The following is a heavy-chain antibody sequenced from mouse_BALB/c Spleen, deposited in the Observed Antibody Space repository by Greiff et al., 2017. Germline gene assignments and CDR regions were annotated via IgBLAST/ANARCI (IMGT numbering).Heavy chain of an antibody. V-gene: IGHV3-6*02. J-gene: IGHJ2*01. CDR1: GYSITSGYY. Sequence: EVKLQESGPGLVKPSQSLSLTCSVTGYSITSGYYWNWIRQFPGNKLEWMGYISYDGSNNYNPSLKNRISITRDTSKNQFFLKLNSVTTEDTATYYCARGISYYGSSYDYFDYWGQGTTLTVSS. D-gene: IGHD1-1*01. CDR3: ARGISYYGSSYDYFDY. CDR2: ISYDGSN.